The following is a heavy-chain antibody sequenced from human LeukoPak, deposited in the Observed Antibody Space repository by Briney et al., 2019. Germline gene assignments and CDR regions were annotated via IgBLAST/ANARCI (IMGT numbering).Heavy chain of an antibody. CDR1: GFTFSSYS. CDR3: ARGSKIFSVGSWYRRYYYMDV. CDR2: ISSSSSYI. D-gene: IGHD6-13*01. V-gene: IGHV3-21*01. J-gene: IGHJ6*03. Sequence: GGSLRLSCAASGFTFSSYSMNWVRQAPGKGLEWVSSISSSSSYIYYADSVKGRFTISRDNSKNTLYLQMNSLRAEDTAVYYCARGSKIFSVGSWYRRYYYMDVWGKGTTVTVSS.